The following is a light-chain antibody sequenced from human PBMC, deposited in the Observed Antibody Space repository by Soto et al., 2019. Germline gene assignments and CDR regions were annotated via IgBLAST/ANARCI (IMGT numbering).Light chain of an antibody. Sequence: DIQMTQSPSTLSASVGDGVTIACRASQSISSWLAWYQQKPGKAPKLLIYKTSSLESGVPSRFSGSGSGTEFTLTISSLQPDDFATYYCQQYHSSSWTFGQGTKVDIK. CDR2: KTS. CDR1: QSISSW. J-gene: IGKJ1*01. CDR3: QQYHSSSWT. V-gene: IGKV1-5*03.